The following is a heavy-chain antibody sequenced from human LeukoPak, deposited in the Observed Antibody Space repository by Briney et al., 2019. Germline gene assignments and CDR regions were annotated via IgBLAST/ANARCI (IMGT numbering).Heavy chain of an antibody. Sequence: SETPSLTCAVYGGSFSGYYWSWIRQPPGKGLEWIGEINHSGSTNYNPSLKSRVTISVDTSKNQFSLKLSSVTAADTAVYYCALRSGSYYNYIFHYWGQGTLVTVSS. CDR1: GGSFSGYY. CDR2: INHSGST. V-gene: IGHV4-34*01. J-gene: IGHJ4*02. D-gene: IGHD3-10*01. CDR3: ALRSGSYYNYIFHY.